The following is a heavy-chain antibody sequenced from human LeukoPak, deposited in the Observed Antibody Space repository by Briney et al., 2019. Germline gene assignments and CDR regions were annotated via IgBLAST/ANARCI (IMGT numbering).Heavy chain of an antibody. CDR2: IYYSGST. CDR1: GGSISSYY. CDR3: ARVGYRYGYFFDY. J-gene: IGHJ4*02. V-gene: IGHV4-59*01. Sequence: SETLSLTCTVSGGSISSYYWSWVRQPPAKGLEWIGYIYYSGSTNYNPSLKSRVTISVDTSKNQFSLKLSSVTAADTAVYYCARVGYRYGYFFDYWGQGTLVTVSS. D-gene: IGHD5-18*01.